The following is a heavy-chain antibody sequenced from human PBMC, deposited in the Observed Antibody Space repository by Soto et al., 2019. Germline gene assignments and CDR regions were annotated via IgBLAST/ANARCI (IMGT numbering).Heavy chain of an antibody. Sequence: ASVKVSCKASGYSFTDYHIHWVRQAPGQGLEWLGRINPKSGGTSTAQKFQGWVTMTTDTSISTASMELTRLTSDDTAIYYCARGDSTDCSNGVCSFFYNHDMDVWGQGTTGKVS. CDR3: ARGDSTDCSNGVCSFFYNHDMDV. J-gene: IGHJ6*02. V-gene: IGHV1-2*04. CDR2: INPKSGGT. D-gene: IGHD2-8*01. CDR1: GYSFTDYH.